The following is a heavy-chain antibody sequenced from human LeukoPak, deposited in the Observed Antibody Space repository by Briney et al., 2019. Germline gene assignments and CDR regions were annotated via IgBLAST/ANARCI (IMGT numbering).Heavy chain of an antibody. Sequence: ASVKVSCKASGYTFTGYYMHWVRQAPGQGLEWMGWINPNSGGTNYAQKFQGRVTMTRDTSISTAYMELSRLRSDDTAVYYCARDWSELTMVRGVLGYWGQGTLVTVSS. CDR2: INPNSGGT. CDR3: ARDWSELTMVRGVLGY. V-gene: IGHV1-2*02. D-gene: IGHD3-10*01. CDR1: GYTFTGYY. J-gene: IGHJ4*02.